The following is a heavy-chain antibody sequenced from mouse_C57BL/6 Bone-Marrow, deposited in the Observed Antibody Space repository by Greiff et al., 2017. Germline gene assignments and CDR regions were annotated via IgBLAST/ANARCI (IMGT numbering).Heavy chain of an antibody. J-gene: IGHJ2*01. CDR3: TRSLIYNGTNY. CDR2: IDPEDGET. D-gene: IGHD1-1*01. Sequence: VQLQQSGAELVKPGASVKLSCTASGFNIKDYYIHWVKQRTEQGLEWIGRIDPEDGETKYAPKFQDKATITADTSSNTAYLQLSSLTSENTAVYYCTRSLIYNGTNYSGQDATLSVS. CDR1: GFNIKDYY. V-gene: IGHV14-2*01.